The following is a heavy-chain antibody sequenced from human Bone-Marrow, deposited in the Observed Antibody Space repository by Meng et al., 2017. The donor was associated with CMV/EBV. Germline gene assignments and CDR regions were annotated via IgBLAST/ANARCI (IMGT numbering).Heavy chain of an antibody. CDR3: AAQYSSGRYYYYYYGMDV. V-gene: IGHV4-59*01. D-gene: IGHD6-19*01. CDR2: IYYSGST. CDR1: GGSISSYY. Sequence: SEPLSLTCTVSGGSISSYYWSWIRQPPGKGLEWIGYIYYSGSTNYNPSLKSRVTISVDTSKNQFSLKLSSVTAADTAVYYCAAQYSSGRYYYYYYGMDVWGQGTTVTVSS. J-gene: IGHJ6*02.